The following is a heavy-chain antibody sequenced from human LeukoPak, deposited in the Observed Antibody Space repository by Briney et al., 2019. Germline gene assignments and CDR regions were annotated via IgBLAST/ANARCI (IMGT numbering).Heavy chain of an antibody. J-gene: IGHJ4*02. Sequence: GGSLRLSCAASGFTFSDAWMSWVRQAPGKGLEWIGHIKSKADRETTDYAAPVKGRFTISRDDSKNTLYLQMNSLRAEDTAVYYCAKSVYVAAVSNMYWGQGTLVTVSS. D-gene: IGHD6-13*01. CDR2: IKSKADRETT. CDR1: GFTFSDAW. V-gene: IGHV3-15*01. CDR3: AKSVYVAAVSNMY.